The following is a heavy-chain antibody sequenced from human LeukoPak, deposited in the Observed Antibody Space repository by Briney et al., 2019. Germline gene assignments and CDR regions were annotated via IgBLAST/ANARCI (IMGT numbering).Heavy chain of an antibody. V-gene: IGHV4-34*01. CDR3: ARDLGGPRDY. J-gene: IGHJ4*02. Sequence: SETLSLTCAVYGGSFSGYYWSWIRQPPGKGLEWIGEINHSGSTNYNPSLKSRVTISVDTSKNQFSLKLSSVTAADTVVYYCARDLGGPRDYWGQGTLVTVSS. CDR2: INHSGST. CDR1: GGSFSGYY.